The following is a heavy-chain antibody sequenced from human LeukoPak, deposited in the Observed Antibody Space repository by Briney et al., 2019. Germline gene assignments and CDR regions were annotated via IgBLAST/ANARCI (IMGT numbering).Heavy chain of an antibody. V-gene: IGHV4-34*01. Sequence: SETLSLTCAVYGGSFSGYYWSWIRQPPGKGLEWIGEINHSGSTNYNPSLKSRVTISVDTSKNQFSLKLNSVTAADTAVYYCARGGNIGYCSSTSCHTDYFDYWGQGTLVAVSS. CDR1: GGSFSGYY. D-gene: IGHD2-2*01. CDR2: INHSGST. J-gene: IGHJ4*02. CDR3: ARGGNIGYCSSTSCHTDYFDY.